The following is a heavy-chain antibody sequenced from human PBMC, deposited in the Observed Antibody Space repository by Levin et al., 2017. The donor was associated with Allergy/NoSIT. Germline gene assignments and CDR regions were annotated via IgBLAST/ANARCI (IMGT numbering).Heavy chain of an antibody. V-gene: IGHV1-69*13. D-gene: IGHD2-2*01. J-gene: IGHJ6*02. CDR1: GGTFSSYA. CDR3: ARNGGQLAVGYYYYYGMDV. Sequence: ASVKVSCKASGGTFSSYAISWVRQAPGQGLEWMGGIIPIFGTANYAQKFQGRVTITADESTSTAYMELSSLRSEDTAVYYCARNGGQLAVGYYYYYGMDVWGQGTTVTVSS. CDR2: IIPIFGTA.